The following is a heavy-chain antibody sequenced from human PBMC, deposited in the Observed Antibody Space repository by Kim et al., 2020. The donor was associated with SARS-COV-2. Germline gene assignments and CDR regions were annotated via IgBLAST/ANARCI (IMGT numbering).Heavy chain of an antibody. Sequence: GGSLRLSCAASGFTFSNAWMSWVRQAPGKGLEWVGRIKSKTDGGTTDYAAPVKGRFTISRDDSKNTLYLQMNSLKTEDTAVYYCTTPSSIAARPVYYYYGMDVWGQGTTVTVSS. V-gene: IGHV3-15*01. D-gene: IGHD6-6*01. CDR2: IKSKTDGGTT. CDR1: GFTFSNAW. J-gene: IGHJ6*02. CDR3: TTPSSIAARPVYYYYGMDV.